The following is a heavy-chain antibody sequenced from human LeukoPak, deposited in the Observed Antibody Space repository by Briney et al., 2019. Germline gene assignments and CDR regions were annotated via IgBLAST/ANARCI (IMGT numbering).Heavy chain of an antibody. Sequence: PGTSLRLSCAASGFTFSSYGMHWVRQAPGKGLEWVAVISYDGSNKYYADSVKGRFTISRDNSKNTLYLQMNSLRAEDTAVYYCAKPSGTTDYWGQETLVTVSS. V-gene: IGHV3-30*18. D-gene: IGHD1-1*01. CDR2: ISYDGSNK. J-gene: IGHJ4*02. CDR3: AKPSGTTDY. CDR1: GFTFSSYG.